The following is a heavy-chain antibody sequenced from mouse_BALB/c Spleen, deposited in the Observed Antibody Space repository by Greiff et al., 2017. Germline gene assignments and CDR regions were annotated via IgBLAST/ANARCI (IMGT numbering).Heavy chain of an antibody. Sequence: EVQLQQSGAGLVKPGASVKLSCTASGFNIKDTYMHWVKQRPEQGLEWIGRIDPANGNTKYDPKFQGKASITADSSSNTAYLQLLSLTSVDTAVYYCASSLLCNRAWFAYWGQGTLVTVSA. J-gene: IGHJ3*01. D-gene: IGHD2-1*01. V-gene: IGHV14-3*02. CDR1: GFNIKDTY. CDR2: IDPANGNT. CDR3: ASSLLCNRAWFAY.